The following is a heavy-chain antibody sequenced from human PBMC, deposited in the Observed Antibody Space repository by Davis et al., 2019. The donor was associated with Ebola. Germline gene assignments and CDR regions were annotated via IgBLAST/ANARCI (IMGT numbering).Heavy chain of an antibody. Sequence: GESLKISCAASGFTFSNYDMHWVRQAPGKGLEWVAVISYDGSHRFYADPVKDRFTVSRDGSKSTLYLQMKSLRVEDTAVYYCAGNYAKSAFDMWGPGTMVTVSS. V-gene: IGHV3-30*03. CDR3: AGNYAKSAFDM. CDR1: GFTFSNYD. D-gene: IGHD3-16*01. CDR2: ISYDGSHR. J-gene: IGHJ3*02.